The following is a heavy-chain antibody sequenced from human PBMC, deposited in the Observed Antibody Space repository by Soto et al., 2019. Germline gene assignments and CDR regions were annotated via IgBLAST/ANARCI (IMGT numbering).Heavy chain of an antibody. V-gene: IGHV1-2*04. CDR3: ARDPSTSGLAYDY. Sequence: QVQLVQSGAEVKKPGASVKVSCKASGYTFTGYYMHWVRQAPGQGLEWMGWINPNSGGTNYAKQVQGWITMTRDTSISTAYTGLSRLRSDDTAVYYCARDPSTSGLAYDYWGQGPLVTVSS. J-gene: IGHJ4*02. D-gene: IGHD6-6*01. CDR1: GYTFTGYY. CDR2: INPNSGGT.